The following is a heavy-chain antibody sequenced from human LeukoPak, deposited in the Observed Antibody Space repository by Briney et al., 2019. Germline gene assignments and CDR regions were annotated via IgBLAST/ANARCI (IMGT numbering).Heavy chain of an antibody. CDR2: IHPRDSGT. CDR3: TRLGRVYGDKRFRYY. J-gene: IGHJ4*02. D-gene: IGHD4-23*01. V-gene: IGHV5-51*01. Sequence: AEALKISCNASAYSFINYWNRSVRQKPGKGLQYMGLIHPRDSGTRYSPSFQGQVTMSGDTSVGTAYLQLSSLKASDTAIYYCTRLGRVYGDKRFRYYWGQGTPVTVTS. CDR1: AYSFINYW.